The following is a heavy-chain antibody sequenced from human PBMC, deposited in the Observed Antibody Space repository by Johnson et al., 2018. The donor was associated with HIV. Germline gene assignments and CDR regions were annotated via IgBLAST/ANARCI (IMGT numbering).Heavy chain of an antibody. CDR1: GFTFDDYG. D-gene: IGHD1-26*01. Sequence: MLLVESGGGVVRPGESLRLSCAASGFTFDDYGMSWVRQAPGKGLEWVSGINWNGGSTGYADSVKGRFTISRDNAKNSLYLEVNSLRAEDTAVEYCARDPGPQWVLEATDAFDIWGQGTMVTVSS. CDR2: INWNGGST. V-gene: IGHV3-20*04. J-gene: IGHJ3*02. CDR3: ARDPGPQWVLEATDAFDI.